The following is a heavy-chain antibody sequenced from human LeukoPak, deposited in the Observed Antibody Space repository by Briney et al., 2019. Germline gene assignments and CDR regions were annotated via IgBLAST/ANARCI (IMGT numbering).Heavy chain of an antibody. J-gene: IGHJ4*02. CDR1: GYSFTSYW. D-gene: IGHD6-19*01. CDR2: IYPGDSDT. V-gene: IGHV5-51*01. Sequence: GESLKISCKGSGYSFTSYWIGWVRQMPGKGLEWMGIIYPGDSDTRNSPSFQGQVTISVDKSISTAYLQWSSLKASDTAMYYCARRDSSGWGSSDYWGQGTLVTVSS. CDR3: ARRDSSGWGSSDY.